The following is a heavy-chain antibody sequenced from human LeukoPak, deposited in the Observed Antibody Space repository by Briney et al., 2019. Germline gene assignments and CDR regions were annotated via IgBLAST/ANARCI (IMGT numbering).Heavy chain of an antibody. CDR3: ARGRNYCSSTSCPPDY. Sequence: GGSLRLSCAASGFTFSSYSMNWVRQAPGKGLEWVSSISSSSSYIYYADSVRGRFTISRDNAKNSLYLQMNSLRAEDTAVYYCARGRNYCSSTSCPPDYWGQGTLVTVSS. CDR2: ISSSSSYI. CDR1: GFTFSSYS. V-gene: IGHV3-21*01. D-gene: IGHD2-2*01. J-gene: IGHJ4*02.